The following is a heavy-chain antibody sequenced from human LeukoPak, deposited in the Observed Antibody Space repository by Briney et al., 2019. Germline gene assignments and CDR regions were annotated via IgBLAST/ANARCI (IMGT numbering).Heavy chain of an antibody. CDR3: AKERASGNYWGYFDS. CDR2: ITGSGDGT. V-gene: IGHV3-23*01. CDR1: GFTFTTYA. D-gene: IGHD3-10*01. Sequence: GGSLRLSCAASGFTFTTYAMSWVRQAPGKGLEWVSAITGSGDGTFSAGSVKGRFTISRNNSINTLYLQMDSLRAEDTAIYYCAKERASGNYWGYFDSWGQGTLVTVSS. J-gene: IGHJ4*02.